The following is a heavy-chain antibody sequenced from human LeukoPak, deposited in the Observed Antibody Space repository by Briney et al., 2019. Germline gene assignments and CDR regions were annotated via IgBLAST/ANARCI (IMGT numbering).Heavy chain of an antibody. D-gene: IGHD3-10*01. Sequence: SETLSLTCTVSGGSISSGGYYWSWIRQHPGKGLEWIGYIYYSGSTYYNPSLKSRVTISVDTSKNQFSLKLSSVTAADTAVYYCASSFITMVRGVTYFDYWGQGTLVTVSS. CDR3: ASSFITMVRGVTYFDY. CDR2: IYYSGST. J-gene: IGHJ4*02. V-gene: IGHV4-31*03. CDR1: GGSISSGGYY.